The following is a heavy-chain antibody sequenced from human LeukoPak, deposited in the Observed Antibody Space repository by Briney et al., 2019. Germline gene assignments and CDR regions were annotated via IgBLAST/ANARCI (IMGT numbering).Heavy chain of an antibody. J-gene: IGHJ4*02. CDR1: GFTFSSYW. D-gene: IGHD3-10*01. V-gene: IGHV3-15*01. CDR2: IKSNSDGGTT. CDR3: TSFVLWSRIDY. Sequence: PGGSLRLSCVTSGFTFSSYWMTWVRQAPGKGLEWLGRIKSNSDGGTTDYAAPVKGRFTISRDDSQNTLYLQMSSLRTEDTAVYYCTSFVLWSRIDYWGQGTLVTVSS.